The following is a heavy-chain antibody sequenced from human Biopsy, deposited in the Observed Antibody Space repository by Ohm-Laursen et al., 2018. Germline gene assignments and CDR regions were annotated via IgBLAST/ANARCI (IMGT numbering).Heavy chain of an antibody. V-gene: IGHV1-69*06. CDR1: GGAFTNYA. D-gene: IGHD3-9*01. CDR2: NIPILGTG. Sequence: GASVKVSCKASGGAFTNYAINWVRQAPGQGLEWLGGNIPILGTGNYAQKFQDRVTAAADTSMSTATMELRSLRSDDTAVYYCATKLTGYFHHWGQGTLVIVSS. J-gene: IGHJ1*01. CDR3: ATKLTGYFHH.